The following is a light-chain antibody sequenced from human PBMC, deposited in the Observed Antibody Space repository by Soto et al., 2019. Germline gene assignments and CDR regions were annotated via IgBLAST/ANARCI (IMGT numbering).Light chain of an antibody. CDR3: QAWDTSTDPVV. V-gene: IGLV3-21*02. J-gene: IGLJ2*01. CDR2: DDH. Sequence: SYELTQPPSVSVAPGQTATITCGGSNIGGKSVHWYQQKPGQAPILVIYDDHDRPSGISERFSGSNSGNTATLTISRVQAGDEADFYCQAWDTSTDPVVFGGGTKVTVL. CDR1: NIGGKS.